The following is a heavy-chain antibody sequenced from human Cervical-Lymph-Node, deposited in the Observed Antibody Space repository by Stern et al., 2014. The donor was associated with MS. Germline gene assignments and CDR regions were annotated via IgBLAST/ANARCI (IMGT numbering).Heavy chain of an antibody. V-gene: IGHV3-9*01. Sequence: EVQLAESGGGLVHPGGPLRLPCAASGFTLADHPMQWVRQSPPKGPERVAGISWNSGAIAYSASVKGRFTISRDNAKNSLFLQMNSLRPEDTALYYCVKDVDSSIAVSFDYWGQGTQVTVSP. J-gene: IGHJ4*02. CDR3: VKDVDSSIAVSFDY. CDR2: ISWNSGAI. CDR1: GFTLADHP. D-gene: IGHD6-19*01.